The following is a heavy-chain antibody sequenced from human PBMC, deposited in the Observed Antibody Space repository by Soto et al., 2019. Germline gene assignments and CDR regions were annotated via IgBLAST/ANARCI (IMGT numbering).Heavy chain of an antibody. CDR3: ARVPDY. Sequence: SETLSLTCTVSGSSIRSYYWSWSRQPPGKGLEWIAYIYYSGSTYYNPSLKSRVTISIDRSKNQFSLKLSSVTAADTAVYYCARVPDYWGQGILVTVSS. CDR2: IYYSGST. CDR1: GSSIRSYY. J-gene: IGHJ4*02. V-gene: IGHV4-59*12. D-gene: IGHD2-2*01.